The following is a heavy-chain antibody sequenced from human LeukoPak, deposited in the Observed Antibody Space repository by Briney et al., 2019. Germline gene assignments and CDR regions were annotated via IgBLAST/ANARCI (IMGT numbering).Heavy chain of an antibody. CDR2: ISGSGGST. Sequence: PGGSLRLSCAASGFTFSSYAMSWVRQAPGKGLEWVSAISGSGGSTYYADSVKGRFTISRDNSENTLYLQMNSLRAEDTAVYYCAKEYYYDSSGYIADYWGQGTLVTVSS. V-gene: IGHV3-23*01. J-gene: IGHJ4*02. CDR1: GFTFSSYA. CDR3: AKEYYYDSSGYIADY. D-gene: IGHD3-22*01.